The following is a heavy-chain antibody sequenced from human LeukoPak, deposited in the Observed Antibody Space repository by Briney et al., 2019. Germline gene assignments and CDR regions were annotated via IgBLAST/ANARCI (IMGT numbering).Heavy chain of an antibody. Sequence: KPSETLSLTCTVSGGSISSSSYYWGWIRQPPGKGLEWIGSIYYSGSTYYNPSLKSRVTISVDTSKNQFSLKLSSVTAADTAVYYCAVAYCGGDRAPDYWGQGTLVTVSS. CDR2: IYYSGST. J-gene: IGHJ4*02. CDR1: GGSISSSSYY. D-gene: IGHD2-21*02. CDR3: AVAYCGGDRAPDY. V-gene: IGHV4-39*01.